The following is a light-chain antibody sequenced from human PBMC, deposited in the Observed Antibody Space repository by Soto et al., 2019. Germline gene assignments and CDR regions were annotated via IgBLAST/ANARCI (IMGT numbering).Light chain of an antibody. CDR3: QQSYSTPLS. J-gene: IGKJ4*01. Sequence: DLQMTQSPSSLSASVGDRVTITCRASQTISSYLNWYQQTPGKAPKLLIYAASSLQSGVPSRFSGSGSGTEFTLTISSLQPADFATYYCQQSYSTPLSFRGGTKVEI. V-gene: IGKV1-39*01. CDR1: QTISSY. CDR2: AAS.